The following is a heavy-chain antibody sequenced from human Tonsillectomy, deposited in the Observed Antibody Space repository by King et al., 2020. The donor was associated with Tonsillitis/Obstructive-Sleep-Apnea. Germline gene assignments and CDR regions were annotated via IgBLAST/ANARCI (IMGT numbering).Heavy chain of an antibody. CDR2: IWYDGSNK. CDR3: ASQYCSSTSCYYYY. V-gene: IGHV3-33*01. D-gene: IGHD2-2*01. J-gene: IGHJ4*02. Sequence: GMKKIRQAPGKGLEWVAVIWYDGSNKYYEDYVKGRFTISRDNSKNTLYLQMNSLRAEDTAVYYCASQYCSSTSCYYYYWGKGTLVTVSS. CDR1: G.